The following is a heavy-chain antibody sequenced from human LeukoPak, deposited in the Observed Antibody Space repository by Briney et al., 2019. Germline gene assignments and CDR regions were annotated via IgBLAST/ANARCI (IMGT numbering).Heavy chain of an antibody. CDR3: ATPHRVGATTRGLGSYYFDY. J-gene: IGHJ4*02. V-gene: IGHV1-46*01. Sequence: ASVKVSCKASGYTFTSYYMHWVRQAPGQGLEWMGIINPSGGSTSYAQKFQGRVTITADESTSTAYMELSSLGSEDTAVYYCATPHRVGATTRGLGSYYFDYWGQGTLVTVSS. D-gene: IGHD1-26*01. CDR1: GYTFTSYY. CDR2: INPSGGST.